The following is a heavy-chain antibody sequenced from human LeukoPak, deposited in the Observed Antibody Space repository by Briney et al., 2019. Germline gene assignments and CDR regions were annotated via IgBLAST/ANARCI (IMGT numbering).Heavy chain of an antibody. J-gene: IGHJ4*02. V-gene: IGHV3-33*06. CDR3: AKAAPVRCGGDCYQAFDY. D-gene: IGHD2-21*02. Sequence: GGSLGLSCAASGFTFSSYGMHWVRQAPGKGLEWVAVIWYDGSNKYYADSVKGRFTISRDNSKNTLYLQMNSLRAEDTAVYYCAKAAPVRCGGDCYQAFDYWGQGTLVTVSS. CDR2: IWYDGSNK. CDR1: GFTFSSYG.